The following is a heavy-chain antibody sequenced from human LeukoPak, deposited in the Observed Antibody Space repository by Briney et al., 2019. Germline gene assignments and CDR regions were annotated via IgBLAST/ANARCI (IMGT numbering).Heavy chain of an antibody. D-gene: IGHD6-19*01. CDR3: ARATIAVAGFNFDY. V-gene: IGHV3-21*01. CDR2: ISSSSSYI. CDR1: GFTFSSYS. Sequence: RPGGSLRLSCAASGFTFSSYSMNWVRQAPGKGLEWVSSISSSSSYIYYADSVKGRFTISRDNAKNSLYLQMNSLRAEDTAVYYCARATIAVAGFNFDYWGQGTLVTVSS. J-gene: IGHJ4*02.